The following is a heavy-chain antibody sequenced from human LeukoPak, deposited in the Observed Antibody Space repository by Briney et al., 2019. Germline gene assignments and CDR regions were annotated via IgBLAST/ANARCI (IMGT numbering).Heavy chain of an antibody. V-gene: IGHV3-21*01. Sequence: PGGSLRLSCAASGFTFSSYSMNWVRQAPGKGLEWVSSISSSSSYIYYADSVKGRFTISRDNAKNSLYLQMNSLRGEDTAVYYCAKIGSETSSWYFIDDGLYFFDYWGQGTLVTVSS. CDR3: AKIGSETSSWYFIDDGLYFFDY. CDR2: ISSSSSYI. CDR1: GFTFSSYS. J-gene: IGHJ4*02. D-gene: IGHD6-13*01.